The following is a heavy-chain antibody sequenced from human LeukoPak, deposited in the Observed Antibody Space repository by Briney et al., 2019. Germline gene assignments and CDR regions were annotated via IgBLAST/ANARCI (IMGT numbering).Heavy chain of an antibody. D-gene: IGHD6-13*01. CDR2: IYYSGST. Sequence: KPSETLSLTCAVSGGSISSSNWWSWVRQPPGKGLEWIGYIYYSGSTNYNPSLKSRVTISVDTSKNQFSLKLSSVTAADTAVYYCARDTGGSSWYRPVPYYYYYGMDVWGKGTTVTVSS. CDR3: ARDTGGSSWYRPVPYYYYYGMDV. V-gene: IGHV4-4*02. CDR1: GGSISSSNW. J-gene: IGHJ6*04.